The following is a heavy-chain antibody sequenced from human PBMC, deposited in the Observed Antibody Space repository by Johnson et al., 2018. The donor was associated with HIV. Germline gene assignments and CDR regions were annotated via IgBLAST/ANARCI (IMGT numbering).Heavy chain of an antibody. CDR3: ARDREYGLAWGWAFDI. CDR2: IGAAGDT. V-gene: IGHV3-13*01. D-gene: IGHD6-19*01. CDR1: GFTFSTYD. Sequence: VQLVESGGGVVQPGGSLRLSCAASGFTFSTYDMHWVRQTTGKGLEWVSAIGAAGDTYYADSVKGRFTISRDNSKNKLYLQTNSLRVEDTAVYYCARDREYGLAWGWAFDIWGQGKMVTVSS. J-gene: IGHJ3*02.